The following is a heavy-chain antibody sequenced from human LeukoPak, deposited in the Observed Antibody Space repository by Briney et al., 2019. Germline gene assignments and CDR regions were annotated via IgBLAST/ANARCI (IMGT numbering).Heavy chain of an antibody. J-gene: IGHJ4*02. CDR3: ARDYGDYAGFDY. Sequence: SETLSLTCTVSGGSISSYYWSWIRQPPGKGLEWIGYIYYSGSTNYNPSLKSRVTISVDTSKNQFSLKLSSVTAADTAVYYCARDYGDYAGFDYWGEGTLVTV. CDR1: GGSISSYY. V-gene: IGHV4-59*01. CDR2: IYYSGST. D-gene: IGHD4-17*01.